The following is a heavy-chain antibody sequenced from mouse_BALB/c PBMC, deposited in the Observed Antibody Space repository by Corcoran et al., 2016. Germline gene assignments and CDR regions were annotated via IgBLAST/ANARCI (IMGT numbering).Heavy chain of an antibody. V-gene: IGHV9-1*02. CDR3: ARRPQGYYAMDY. D-gene: IGHD6-1*01. Sequence: QIQLVQSGPELKKPGETVKISCKASGYTFTNYGMNWVKQAPGKGLKWMDWINTYTGEPTYADDFKGRFAFSLETSASTAYLQINNLKNEDMATYFCARRPQGYYAMDYWGQGTSVTVSS. CDR1: GYTFTNYG. CDR2: INTYTGEP. J-gene: IGHJ4*01.